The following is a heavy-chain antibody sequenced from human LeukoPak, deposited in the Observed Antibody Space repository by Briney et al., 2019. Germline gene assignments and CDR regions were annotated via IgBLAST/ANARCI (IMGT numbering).Heavy chain of an antibody. CDR2: IDNDGSDT. CDR1: GFTFRSYW. J-gene: IGHJ4*02. CDR3: GRDLMGSIDY. D-gene: IGHD1-26*01. Sequence: GGSLRLSCAASGFTFRSYWMHWVRQAPRKGGVWVSRIDNDGSDTIYADSVKGRFTISRDNAKNTLYLQMDSLGVEDTAVYYCGRDLMGSIDYWGQGPLVTVSS. V-gene: IGHV3-74*01.